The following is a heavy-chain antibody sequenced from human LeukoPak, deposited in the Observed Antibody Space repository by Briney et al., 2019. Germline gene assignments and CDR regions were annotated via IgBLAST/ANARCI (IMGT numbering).Heavy chain of an antibody. J-gene: IGHJ3*02. Sequence: GGSLRLSCAVSGFTVSGNYISWVRQAPGKGLEWVSAISGSGGSTYYADSVKGRFTISRDNSKNTLYLQMNSLRAEDTAVYYCAKPGELGDAFDIWGQGTMVTVSS. V-gene: IGHV3-23*01. CDR3: AKPGELGDAFDI. CDR1: GFTVSGNY. D-gene: IGHD1-26*01. CDR2: ISGSGGST.